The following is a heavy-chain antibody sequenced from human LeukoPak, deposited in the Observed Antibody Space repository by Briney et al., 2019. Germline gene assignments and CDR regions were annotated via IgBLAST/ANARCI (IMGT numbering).Heavy chain of an antibody. V-gene: IGHV1-18*04. D-gene: IGHD3-10*01. CDR2: ISTYNGNT. CDR1: GYTFTNYG. J-gene: IGHJ4*02. CDR3: ARVLWFGESGTYYFDY. Sequence: ASAKVSCKASGYTFTNYGISWVRQAPGQGLEWMGWISTYNGNTNYAQKLQGRVTMTTDTSTSTAYTELRSLRSDDTAVYYCARVLWFGESGTYYFDYWGQGTLVTVSS.